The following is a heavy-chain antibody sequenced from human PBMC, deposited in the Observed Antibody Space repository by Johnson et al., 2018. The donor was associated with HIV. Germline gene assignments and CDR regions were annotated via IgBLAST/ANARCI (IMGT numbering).Heavy chain of an antibody. CDR3: AKDMRRWTMISTGGDI. Sequence: VQLVESGGGLVQPGRSLRLSCAASGFTFSSYAMSWVRQAPGKGLEWVAGISWNSGSIGYADSVKGRFTISRDNAKNSLYLQMNSLRAEDTALYYCAKDMRRWTMISTGGDIWGQGTMVTVSS. J-gene: IGHJ3*02. CDR1: GFTFSSYA. D-gene: IGHD3-22*01. CDR2: ISWNSGSI. V-gene: IGHV3-9*01.